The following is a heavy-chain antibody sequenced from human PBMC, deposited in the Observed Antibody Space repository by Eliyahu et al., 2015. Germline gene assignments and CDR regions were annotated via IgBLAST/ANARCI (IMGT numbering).Heavy chain of an antibody. CDR3: AHRPPPYGSGSFFNY. V-gene: IGHV2-5*02. D-gene: IGHD3-10*01. CDR2: IYWDDDT. CDR1: GFSLSTSGVG. J-gene: IGHJ4*02. Sequence: QITLKESGPTLVKPTQTLTLTCTFSGFSLSTSGVGVGWIRQPPGKALEWLALIYWDDDTRYSPSLKSRLTISKDTSKNQVVLTMTNMVPVDTGTYYCAHRPPPYGSGSFFNYWGQGTLVTVSS.